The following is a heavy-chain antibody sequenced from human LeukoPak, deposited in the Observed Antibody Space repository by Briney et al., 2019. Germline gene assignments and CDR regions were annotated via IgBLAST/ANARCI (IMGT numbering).Heavy chain of an antibody. D-gene: IGHD4-17*01. CDR1: GFTFSSYS. V-gene: IGHV3-48*04. CDR3: ARDRDYGVYRPVSFDL. CDR2: ISGGSGTI. Sequence: PGGSLRLSCAASGFTFSSYSMNWVRQAPGKGLEWVSFISGGSGTIYYADSVKGRFTISRDNAKNSLYLQMNSLRVEDTAVYYCARDRDYGVYRPVSFDLWGQGTLVTVSS. J-gene: IGHJ5*02.